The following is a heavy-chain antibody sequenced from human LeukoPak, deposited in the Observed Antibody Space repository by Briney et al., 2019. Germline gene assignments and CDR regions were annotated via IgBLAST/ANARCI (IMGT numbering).Heavy chain of an antibody. V-gene: IGHV3-7*03. J-gene: IGHJ4*02. D-gene: IGHD3-10*01. Sequence: GGSLRLSCAASGITFGSYWMSWVRQAPEKGLEWVANIKQDGSEKYYVDSVRGRLTIARDNAKNSLYLHMNSLRAEDTAVYYCAKNPPMVRGVIDYWGQGTLVTVSS. CDR2: IKQDGSEK. CDR3: AKNPPMVRGVIDY. CDR1: GITFGSYW.